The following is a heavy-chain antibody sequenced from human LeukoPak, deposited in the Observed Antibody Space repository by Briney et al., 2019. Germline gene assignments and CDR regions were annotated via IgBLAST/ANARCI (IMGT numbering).Heavy chain of an antibody. Sequence: GGSLSLSCAPSGFTLEDYGMTCVPQAPGKGLECVFGISWNGGRTGYADYVKGRFTISRDNDKNSLYLQMNSLRAEDTALYYCARAVETVYYYDSSGYNYFDYWGQGTLVTVSS. D-gene: IGHD3-22*01. CDR3: ARAVETVYYYDSSGYNYFDY. CDR2: ISWNGGRT. J-gene: IGHJ4*02. CDR1: GFTLEDYG. V-gene: IGHV3-20*04.